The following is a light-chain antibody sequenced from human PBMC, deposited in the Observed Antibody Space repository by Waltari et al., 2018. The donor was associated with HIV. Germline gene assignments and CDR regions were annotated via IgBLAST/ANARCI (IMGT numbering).Light chain of an antibody. CDR1: TRDIGGYNF. Sequence: QSALTQPASVSGSPGQSITMSCTGTTRDIGGYNFVSWYQQHPGKAPKVIIYEVSNRPSGVSTLFSGSKSGNTASLTISGLQAEDEADYYCSSYSTATNVAFGGGTKLTVL. J-gene: IGLJ2*01. CDR2: EVS. CDR3: SSYSTATNVA. V-gene: IGLV2-14*01.